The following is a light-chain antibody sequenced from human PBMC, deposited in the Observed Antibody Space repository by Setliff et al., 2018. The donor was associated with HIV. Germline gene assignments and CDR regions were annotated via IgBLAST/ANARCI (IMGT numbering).Light chain of an antibody. CDR1: SSDVGGYNY. Sequence: QSALAQPRSVSGSPGQSVTISCTGTSSDVGGYNYVSWYQHLPGKAPKLMIYDVTKRPSGVPDRFSGSKSGNTASLTISGLQSEDEADYYCCPYAGSYTSLYVFGTGTKVTVL. CDR3: CPYAGSYTSLYV. CDR2: DVT. J-gene: IGLJ1*01. V-gene: IGLV2-11*01.